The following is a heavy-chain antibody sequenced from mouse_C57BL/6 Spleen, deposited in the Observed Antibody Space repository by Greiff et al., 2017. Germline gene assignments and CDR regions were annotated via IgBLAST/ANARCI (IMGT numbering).Heavy chain of an antibody. CDR2: ISSGGDYI. CDR3: TRDSNYYAMDY. V-gene: IGHV5-9-1*02. D-gene: IGHD2-5*01. CDR1: GFTFSSYA. J-gene: IGHJ4*01. Sequence: EVKLVEFGEGLVKPGGSLKLSCAASGFTFSSYAMSWVRQTPEKRLEWVAYISSGGDYIYYADTVKGRFTISRDNARNTLYLQMSSLKSEDTAMYYCTRDSNYYAMDYWGQGTSVTVSS.